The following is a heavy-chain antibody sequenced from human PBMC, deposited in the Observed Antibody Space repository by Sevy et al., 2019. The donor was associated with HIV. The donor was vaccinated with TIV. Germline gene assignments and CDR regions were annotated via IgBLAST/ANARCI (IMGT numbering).Heavy chain of an antibody. J-gene: IGHJ4*02. V-gene: IGHV3-23*01. CDR1: GFTFSSYV. Sequence: GGSLRLSCAASGFTFSSYVMSWVRQAPGGGLEWVSGIIGRGDSTYYADSVKGRFTISRDNSKNTLYLQMNSLRAEDTAVYYCANLPFTNAGGPDFDYWGQGTLVTVSS. CDR3: ANLPFTNAGGPDFDY. D-gene: IGHD2-15*01. CDR2: IIGRGDST.